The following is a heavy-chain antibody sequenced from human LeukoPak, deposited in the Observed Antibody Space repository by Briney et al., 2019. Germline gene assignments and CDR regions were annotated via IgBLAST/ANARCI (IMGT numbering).Heavy chain of an antibody. CDR1: GYSISSGYY. Sequence: SETLSLTCTVSGYSISSGYYWGWIRQPPGKGLEWIGSIYHSGSTYYNPSLKSRVTISVDTSKNQFSLKLSSVTAADTAVYYCARVGDSSGYYYGHPRNFDYWGQGTLVTVSS. J-gene: IGHJ4*02. CDR3: ARVGDSSGYYYGHPRNFDY. CDR2: IYHSGST. D-gene: IGHD3-22*01. V-gene: IGHV4-38-2*02.